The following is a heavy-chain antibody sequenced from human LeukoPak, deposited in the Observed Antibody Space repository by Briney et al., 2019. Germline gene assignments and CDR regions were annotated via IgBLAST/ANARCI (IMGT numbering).Heavy chain of an antibody. CDR2: ISYDGSNK. CDR3: AREGYCSSTSICYYFDY. V-gene: IGHV3-30*04. Sequence: PGGSLRLSCAASGFTFSSYAMHWVRQAPGKGLEWVAVISYDGSNKYYADSVKGRFTIPRDNSKNTLYLQMNSLRAEDTAVYYCAREGYCSSTSICYYFDYWGQGTLVTVSS. D-gene: IGHD2-2*01. CDR1: GFTFSSYA. J-gene: IGHJ4*02.